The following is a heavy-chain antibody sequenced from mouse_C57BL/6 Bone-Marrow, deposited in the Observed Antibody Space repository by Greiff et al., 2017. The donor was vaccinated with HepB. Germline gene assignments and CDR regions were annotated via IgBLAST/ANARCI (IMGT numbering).Heavy chain of an antibody. CDR3: TFYYGSLAWFAY. D-gene: IGHD1-1*01. V-gene: IGHV14-1*01. J-gene: IGHJ3*01. CDR1: GFNIKDYY. CDR2: IDPEDCDT. Sequence: VQLQQSGAELVRPGASVKLSCTASGFNIKDYYMHWVKQRPEQGLEWIGRIDPEDCDTEYAPKFQGKATMTADTSSNTAYLQLSSLTSEDTAVYYCTFYYGSLAWFAYWGQGTLITVSA.